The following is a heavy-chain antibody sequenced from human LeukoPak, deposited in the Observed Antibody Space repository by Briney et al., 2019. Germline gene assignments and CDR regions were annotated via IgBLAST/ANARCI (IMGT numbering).Heavy chain of an antibody. Sequence: SVKVSCKASGGTFSSYAISWVRQAPGQGLEWMGGIIPIFSTANYAQKFQGRVTITTDESTSTAYMELSSLRSEDTAVYYCARGFDRLYYYDSSGYYYGLDYWGQGTLVTVSS. J-gene: IGHJ4*02. CDR3: ARGFDRLYYYDSSGYYYGLDY. CDR2: IIPIFSTA. V-gene: IGHV1-69*05. CDR1: GGTFSSYA. D-gene: IGHD3-22*01.